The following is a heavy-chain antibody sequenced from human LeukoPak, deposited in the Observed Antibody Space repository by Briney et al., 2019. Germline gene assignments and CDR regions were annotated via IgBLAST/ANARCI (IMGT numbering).Heavy chain of an antibody. CDR2: IIPIFGTA. Sequence: SVKVSCKASGGTFSSYAISWVRQAPGQGLEWMGGIIPIFGTANYAQKFQGRVTITTDESTSTAYMELSSLRSEDMAVYYCARDDGSSGYYHRIWFDPWGQGTLVTVSS. CDR1: GGTFSSYA. V-gene: IGHV1-69*05. CDR3: ARDDGSSGYYHRIWFDP. J-gene: IGHJ5*02. D-gene: IGHD3-22*01.